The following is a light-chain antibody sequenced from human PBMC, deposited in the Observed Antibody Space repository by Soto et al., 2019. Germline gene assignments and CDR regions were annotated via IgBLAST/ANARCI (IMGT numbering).Light chain of an antibody. CDR3: SSYTTRNTEV. CDR1: SSDVGAFNY. V-gene: IGLV2-14*03. CDR2: DVT. Sequence: QSALTQPASVSGSPGRSITISCIGTSSDVGAFNYVSWYQHHPGKAPKLIIYDVTDRPSGVSTRFSASKSGNTASLTISGLQAEDEADYYCSSYTTRNTEVFGTGTKVTVL. J-gene: IGLJ1*01.